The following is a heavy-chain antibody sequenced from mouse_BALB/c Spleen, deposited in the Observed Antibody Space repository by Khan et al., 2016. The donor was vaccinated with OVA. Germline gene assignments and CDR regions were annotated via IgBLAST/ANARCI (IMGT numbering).Heavy chain of an antibody. CDR2: IRNKAKDYTT. V-gene: IGHV7-3*02. J-gene: IGHJ1*01. CDR1: GFTFTDYY. Sequence: EVELVESGGGLVQPGGSLRLSCATSGFTFTDYYISWVRQPPGKSLEWLGFIRNKAKDYTTEYSAPVEGRFTISRDNSQSIVYLQINTLRTEDSATYYCARETVVDVYWYLDVWGAGTTVTVSS. D-gene: IGHD1-1*01. CDR3: ARETVVDVYWYLDV.